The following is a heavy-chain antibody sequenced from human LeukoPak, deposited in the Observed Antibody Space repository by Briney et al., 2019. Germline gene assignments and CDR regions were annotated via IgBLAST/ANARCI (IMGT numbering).Heavy chain of an antibody. CDR1: GYTFTGYY. J-gene: IGHJ4*02. CDR2: INPNSGGT. Sequence: ASVKVSCKASGYTFTGYYMHWVRQAPRQGLEWMGWINPNSGGTNYAQKFQGRVTMTRDTSISTAYMELSRLRSDDTAVYYCAREVAAAFYFDYWGQGTLVTVSS. V-gene: IGHV1-2*02. CDR3: AREVAAAFYFDY. D-gene: IGHD6-13*01.